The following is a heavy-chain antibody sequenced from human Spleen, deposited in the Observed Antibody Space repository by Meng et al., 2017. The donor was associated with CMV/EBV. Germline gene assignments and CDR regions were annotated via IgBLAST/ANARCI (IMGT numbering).Heavy chain of an antibody. CDR2: IKSKTDGGTT. CDR1: GFTFSNAW. D-gene: IGHD1-26*01. J-gene: IGHJ4*02. Sequence: ASGFTFSNAWMSWVRQAPGKGLEWVGRIKSKTDGGTTDYAAPVKGRFTISRDDSKNTLYLQLNSLRPEDTAVYYCARGEVGGGWFDYWGQGSLVTVSS. V-gene: IGHV3-15*01. CDR3: ARGEVGGGWFDY.